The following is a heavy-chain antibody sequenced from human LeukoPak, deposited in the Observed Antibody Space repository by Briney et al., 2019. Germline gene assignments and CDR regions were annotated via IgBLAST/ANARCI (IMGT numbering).Heavy chain of an antibody. CDR1: GGSISSYY. J-gene: IGHJ6*03. D-gene: IGHD3-10*01. CDR2: IYYSGST. CDR3: ARAKHYGSGYYYYYYVDV. V-gene: IGHV4-59*01. Sequence: SETLSLTCTVSGGSISSYYWSWIRQPPGKGLEWIGYIYYSGSTNYNPSLKSRVTISVDTSKNQFSLKLSSVTAADTAVYYCARAKHYGSGYYYYYYVDVWGKGTTVTVSS.